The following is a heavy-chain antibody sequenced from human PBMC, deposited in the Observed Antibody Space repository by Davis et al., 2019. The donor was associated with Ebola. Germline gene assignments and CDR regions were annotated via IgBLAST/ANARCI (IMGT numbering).Heavy chain of an antibody. D-gene: IGHD6-19*01. Sequence: PGGSLRLSCAASGFTFSSYAMSWVRQAPGKGLEWVSAISGSGGSTYYADSVKGRFTISRDNSKNTLYLQMNSLKTEDTAVYYCTTDRLYFSGWQARRSDAFDIWGQGTMVTVSS. CDR3: TTDRLYFSGWQARRSDAFDI. CDR1: GFTFSSYA. V-gene: IGHV3-23*01. J-gene: IGHJ3*02. CDR2: ISGSGGST.